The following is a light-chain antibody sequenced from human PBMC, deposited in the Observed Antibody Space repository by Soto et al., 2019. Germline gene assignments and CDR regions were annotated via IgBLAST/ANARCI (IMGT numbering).Light chain of an antibody. J-gene: IGKJ1*01. CDR1: QTISTW. CDR2: DAS. CDR3: QQYESYSWT. Sequence: DIQVTQSPPTLSASVGDRVTITCRASQTISTWLAWYQRKPGRAPNLLIYDASSLQSGVPSRFSGSGSGTEFTLTISSLQPDDSATYYCQQYESYSWTFGQGTKVDIK. V-gene: IGKV1-5*01.